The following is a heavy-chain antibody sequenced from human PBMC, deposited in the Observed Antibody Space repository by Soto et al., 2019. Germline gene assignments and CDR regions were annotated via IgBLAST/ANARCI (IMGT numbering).Heavy chain of an antibody. J-gene: IGHJ5*02. CDR1: GFTFSSYA. Sequence: PGGSLRLSCAASGFTFSSYAMNWVRQAPGKGLEWVSAISGSGDNTYYADSVKGRFTISRGNSKNTLYLQMNSLRAEDTAVYYCAKASGSSWYFGWFDPWGQGTLVTVSS. D-gene: IGHD6-13*01. CDR2: ISGSGDNT. CDR3: AKASGSSWYFGWFDP. V-gene: IGHV3-23*01.